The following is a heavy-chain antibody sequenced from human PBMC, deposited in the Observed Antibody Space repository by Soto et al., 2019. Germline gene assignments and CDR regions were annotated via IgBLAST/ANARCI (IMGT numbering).Heavy chain of an antibody. J-gene: IGHJ4*02. CDR3: ARSVAVPGAHIDF. CDR1: GGSISGSY. V-gene: IGHV4-59*01. Sequence: SETLSLTCSVSGGSISGSYWSWIRQSPGKGLEWLGYVYYTGSTNYSPSLRSRVSISVDTSKNEFSLRLSSVTAADTAVYFCARSVAVPGAHIDFWGQGTQVTVSS. CDR2: VYYTGST. D-gene: IGHD6-19*01.